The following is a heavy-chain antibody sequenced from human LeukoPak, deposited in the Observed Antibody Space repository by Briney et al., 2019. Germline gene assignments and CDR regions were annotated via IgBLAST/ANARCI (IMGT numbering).Heavy chain of an antibody. J-gene: IGHJ6*03. Sequence: QTGGSLRLSCAASGFTVRNNYMGWVRQAPGKGLEWVSVIYSGGSTYYADSVKGRFTISRDNSKNTLYLQMNSLRAEDTAVYYCARALGSGYPNYYYYYMDVWGKGTTVTVSS. V-gene: IGHV3-53*01. CDR2: IYSGGST. CDR3: ARALGSGYPNYYYYYMDV. CDR1: GFTVRNNY. D-gene: IGHD3-22*01.